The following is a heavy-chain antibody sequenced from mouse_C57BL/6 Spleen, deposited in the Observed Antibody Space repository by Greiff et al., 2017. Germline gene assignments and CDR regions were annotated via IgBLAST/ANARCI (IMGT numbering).Heavy chain of an antibody. CDR2: IDPSDSYT. CDR3: ARRNYYGNYAMDY. CDR1: GYTFTSYW. Sequence: QVQLQQSGAELVMPGASVKLSCKASGYTFTSYWMHWVKQRPGQGLEWIGEIDPSDSYTNYNQKFKGKSTLTVDKSSSTAYMQLSSLTSEDSAVYYCARRNYYGNYAMDYWGQGTSVTVSS. V-gene: IGHV1-69*01. J-gene: IGHJ4*01. D-gene: IGHD2-1*01.